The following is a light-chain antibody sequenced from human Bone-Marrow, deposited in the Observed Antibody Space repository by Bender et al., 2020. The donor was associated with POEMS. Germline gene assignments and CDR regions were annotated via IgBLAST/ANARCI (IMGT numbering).Light chain of an antibody. J-gene: IGLJ3*02. CDR3: AVWDDSLNGWV. CDR2: SSH. Sequence: QSGLTQTPSASGTPGQRVTISCSGGSSNIGAHAVNWYQHLPGTAPKLLIYSSHRRPSEVPDRFSGSRSGTSASLAISGLQSEDEADYYCAVWDDSLNGWVFGGGTKLTVL. V-gene: IGLV1-44*01. CDR1: SSNIGAHA.